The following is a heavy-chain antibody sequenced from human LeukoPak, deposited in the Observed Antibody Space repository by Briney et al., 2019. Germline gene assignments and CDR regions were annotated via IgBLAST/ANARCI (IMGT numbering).Heavy chain of an antibody. V-gene: IGHV5-51*01. J-gene: IGHJ3*02. CDR3: ARHEGYCISSSCSDTFDI. CDR2: IYPDDSDT. D-gene: IGHD2-2*01. Sequence: GESLKISCKGSGYKFPTYWIGWVRQMPGKGLEWMGIIYPDDSDTRYSPSFQGLVTISADKSISTAYLQWSSLKASDTAMYYCARHEGYCISSSCSDTFDIWGQGTMVTVSS. CDR1: GYKFPTYW.